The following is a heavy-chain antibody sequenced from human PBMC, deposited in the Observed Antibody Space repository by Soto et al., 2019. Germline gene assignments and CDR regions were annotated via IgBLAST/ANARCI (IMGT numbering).Heavy chain of an antibody. Sequence: ASMKVSCKVSGYTLTELSMHWVRQAPGKGLEWMGGFDPEDGETIYAQKFQGRVTMTEDTSTDTAYMELSSLRSEDTAVYYCATALNGYYYDSSGTLRNYWGQGTLVTVSS. V-gene: IGHV1-24*01. CDR3: ATALNGYYYDSSGTLRNY. CDR1: GYTLTELS. D-gene: IGHD3-22*01. CDR2: FDPEDGET. J-gene: IGHJ4*02.